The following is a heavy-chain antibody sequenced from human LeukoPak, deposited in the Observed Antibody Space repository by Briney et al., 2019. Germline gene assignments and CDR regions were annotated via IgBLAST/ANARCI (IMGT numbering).Heavy chain of an antibody. J-gene: IGHJ3*02. D-gene: IGHD4-11*01. CDR1: GYAFTGYY. CDR3: ARDPSLQGEDAFDI. Sequence: ASVKVSCKASGYAFTGYYIHWVRQASGQGLEWMGWINLNSGGTNYAQKFQGRVTMTRDTSISTAYMELSRLRSDDTAVYYCARDPSLQGEDAFDIWGQGTMVTVSS. CDR2: INLNSGGT. V-gene: IGHV1-2*02.